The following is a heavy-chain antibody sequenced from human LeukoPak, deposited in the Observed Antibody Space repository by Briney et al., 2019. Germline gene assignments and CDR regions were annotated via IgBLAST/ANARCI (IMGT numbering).Heavy chain of an antibody. V-gene: IGHV3-23*01. CDR3: AKTYVDTTFFDF. CDR1: GFTFSSYA. Sequence: GGSLRLSCAASGFTFSSYAMSWVRQAPGKGLEWVSAISSGGGTTYYADSVRGRFTISRDNSKNTLYLQMNSLRAEDTAMYYCAKTYVDTTFFDFWGQGTLVTVSS. J-gene: IGHJ4*02. CDR2: ISSGGGTT. D-gene: IGHD5-18*01.